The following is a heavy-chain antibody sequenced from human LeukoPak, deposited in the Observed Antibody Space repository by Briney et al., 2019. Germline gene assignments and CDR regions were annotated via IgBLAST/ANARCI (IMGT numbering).Heavy chain of an antibody. J-gene: IGHJ4*02. CDR3: GRALLGGSDIYTPFSY. V-gene: IGHV1-18*01. CDR1: GYTFTNYG. Sequence: ASVKVSCKASGYTFTNYGITWVRQAPGQGLEWVGWISTYNGNTNYAPNIQDRVTMTTDTSTSTAYMELRSLRSDDTAVYYCGRALLGGSDIYTPFSYWGQGTLVTVSS. D-gene: IGHD3-10*01. CDR2: ISTYNGNT.